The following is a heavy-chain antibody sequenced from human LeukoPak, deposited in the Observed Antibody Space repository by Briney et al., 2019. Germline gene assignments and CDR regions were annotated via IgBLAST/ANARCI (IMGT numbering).Heavy chain of an antibody. CDR2: ISGSGGST. D-gene: IGHD2-2*01. V-gene: IGHV3-23*01. CDR1: GFTFSSYA. J-gene: IGHJ4*02. Sequence: GSLRLSCAASGFTFSSYAMSWVRQAPGKGLEWVSAISGSGGSTYYADSVKGRFTISRDNSKNTLYLQMNSLRAEDTAVYYCAKDRLGYCSSTSCYAFDYWGQGTLVTVSS. CDR3: AKDRLGYCSSTSCYAFDY.